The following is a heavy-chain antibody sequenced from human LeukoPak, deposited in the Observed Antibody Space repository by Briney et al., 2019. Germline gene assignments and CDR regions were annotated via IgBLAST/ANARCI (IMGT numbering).Heavy chain of an antibody. CDR2: FYYSGST. CDR1: GGSISGYY. J-gene: IGHJ4*02. Sequence: SETLSLTCTVSGGSISGYYWSWLRQPPGRGLEWIGYFYYSGSTSYNPSLKGRVTISVDTSKNQFSLMLSSVTAADTAVYFCARGPNSGYSRFDYWGQGTLVTVSS. CDR3: ARGPNSGYSRFDY. V-gene: IGHV4-59*01. D-gene: IGHD5-12*01.